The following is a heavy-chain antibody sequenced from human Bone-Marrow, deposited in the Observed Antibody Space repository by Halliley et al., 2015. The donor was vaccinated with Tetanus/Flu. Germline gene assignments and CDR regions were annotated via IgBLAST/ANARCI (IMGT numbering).Heavy chain of an antibody. Sequence: VQLVQSGGGLVQPGRSLRLSCTTSGFTLSDYFLAWVRQAPGKGLECVGFIRTNAGGGTTEYAASVKGRFTISRDDSRGIAYLQMNSLQSEDTAVYYCARGTSAGISTFAFWGQGTLVTVSS. CDR2: IRTNAGGGTT. CDR3: ARGTSAGISTFAF. V-gene: IGHV3-49*04. J-gene: IGHJ4*02. CDR1: GFTLSDYF. D-gene: IGHD2-15*01.